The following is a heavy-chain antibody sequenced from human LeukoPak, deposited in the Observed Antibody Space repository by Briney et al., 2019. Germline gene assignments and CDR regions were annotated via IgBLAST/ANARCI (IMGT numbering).Heavy chain of an antibody. CDR3: AITAAGPEY. CDR2: ISSDGSTT. Sequence: GGSLRLSCVASGFTISSYWMHWVRQAPGKGLVWVSRISSDGSTTNYADSVKGRFTISRDNAKNTLYLQMNSLTGEDTAVYFCAITAAGPEYWGQGTRVTVSS. D-gene: IGHD6-19*01. CDR1: GFTISSYW. J-gene: IGHJ4*02. V-gene: IGHV3-74*01.